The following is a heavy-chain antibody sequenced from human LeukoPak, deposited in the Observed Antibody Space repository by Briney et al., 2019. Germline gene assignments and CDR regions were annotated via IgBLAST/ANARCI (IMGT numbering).Heavy chain of an antibody. V-gene: IGHV6-1*01. CDR1: GDSVSSNSAA. CDR2: TYYRSKWYN. Sequence: SQTLSLTCAISGDSVSSNSAAWNWIRQSPSRGLEWLGRTYYRSKWYNDYAVSVKSRITINPDTSKNQFSPQLNSVTPEDTAVYYCAREGYYYGSGSYYRPLDYWGQGTLVTVSS. J-gene: IGHJ4*02. D-gene: IGHD3-10*01. CDR3: AREGYYYGSGSYYRPLDY.